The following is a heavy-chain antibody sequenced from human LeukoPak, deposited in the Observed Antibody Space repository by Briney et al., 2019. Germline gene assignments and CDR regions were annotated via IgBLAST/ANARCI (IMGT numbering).Heavy chain of an antibody. Sequence: GGSLRLSCAASGFTFSSYAMTWVRQAPGKGLEWVSGISGSGGITYYADSVKGRFTISRDNSKNTLHLQMNSLRAEDTAVYYCARASDPWLQLTWGQGTLVTVSS. V-gene: IGHV3-23*01. D-gene: IGHD5-24*01. CDR3: ARASDPWLQLT. CDR2: ISGSGGIT. CDR1: GFTFSSYA. J-gene: IGHJ5*02.